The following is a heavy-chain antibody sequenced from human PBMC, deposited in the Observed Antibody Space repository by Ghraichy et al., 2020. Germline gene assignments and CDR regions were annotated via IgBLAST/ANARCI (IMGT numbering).Heavy chain of an antibody. CDR2: ISYDGSKK. CDR1: GFTFTSYS. CDR3: ARERDVSSPDQ. D-gene: IGHD6-13*01. V-gene: IGHV3-30-3*01. Sequence: GGSLRLSCAASGFTFTSYSMHWVRQAPGKGLEWVALISYDGSKKYYADSVKGRFTISRDDSRSTLYLEMNSLRPEDTAVFYCARERDVSSPDQWGQGTLVTVSS. J-gene: IGHJ4*02.